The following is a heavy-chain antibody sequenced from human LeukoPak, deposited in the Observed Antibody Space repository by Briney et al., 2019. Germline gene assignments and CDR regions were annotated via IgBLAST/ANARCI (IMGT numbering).Heavy chain of an antibody. J-gene: IGHJ3*02. CDR3: ARDTFAGHDASDI. Sequence: SETLSLTCTVSGGSVSSGSYYWSWIRQPPGKGLEWIGYIYYSGSTNYNPSLKSRVTISVDTSKNQFSLKLSSVTAADTAVYYCARDTFAGHDASDIWGQGTMVTVSS. D-gene: IGHD2/OR15-2a*01. V-gene: IGHV4-61*01. CDR1: GGSVSSGSYY. CDR2: IYYSGST.